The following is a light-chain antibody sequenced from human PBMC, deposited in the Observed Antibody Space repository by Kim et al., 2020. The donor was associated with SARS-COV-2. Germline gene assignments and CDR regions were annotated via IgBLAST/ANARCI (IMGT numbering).Light chain of an antibody. V-gene: IGKV4-1*01. CDR3: QQYYSTPYT. CDR1: QSVLYRANNKNY. Sequence: DIVMTQSPDSLAVSLGERATIICKSSQSVLYRANNKNYLAWYQQKPRQPPKLLIYWASTRESGVPDRFSGSGSGTDFTLTISSLQAEDVAVYYCQQYYSTPYTFGQGTKLEI. CDR2: WAS. J-gene: IGKJ2*01.